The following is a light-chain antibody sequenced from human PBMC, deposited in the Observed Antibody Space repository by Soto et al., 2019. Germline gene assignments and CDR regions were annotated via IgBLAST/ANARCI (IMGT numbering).Light chain of an antibody. CDR1: QSVSSSY. CDR2: RAS. V-gene: IGKV3-20*01. CDR3: HQYGSSPQM. J-gene: IGKJ1*01. Sequence: EIVLTQSPGTLSLSPGERATLSCRASQSVSSSYLAWYQQKPGQSPRLLIYRASTMATGIPDRFSSSGSGTDFTLTIARLEPEDFAVYYCHQYGSSPQMFGQGTKVEIK.